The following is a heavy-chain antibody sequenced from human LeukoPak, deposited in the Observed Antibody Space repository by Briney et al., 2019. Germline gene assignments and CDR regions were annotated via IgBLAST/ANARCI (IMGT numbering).Heavy chain of an antibody. CDR3: ARDDPSWFDP. CDR1: GFTFSYYC. V-gene: IGHV3-7*01. CDR2: IKQDGSEK. Sequence: GGSLRLSCAASGFTFSYYCMSWVRQAPGKGLKWVANIKQDGSEKYYLDSVKGRFTISRDNAKNSLYLQMNSLRAEDTAVYYCARDDPSWFDPWGQGTLVTVSS. J-gene: IGHJ5*02.